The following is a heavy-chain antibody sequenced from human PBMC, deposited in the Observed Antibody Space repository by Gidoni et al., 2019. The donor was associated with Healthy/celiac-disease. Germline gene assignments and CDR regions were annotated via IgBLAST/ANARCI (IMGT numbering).Heavy chain of an antibody. J-gene: IGHJ4*02. CDR1: GGNFSRYA. CDR2: IIPIFGTA. CDR3: TSFLTVDMADY. D-gene: IGHD1-20*01. Sequence: QVQRERSGDEGKEPGATVKVSCKASGGNFSRYAIRCMQQAPGQGLECMRGIIPIFGTANYAPTFPGSVTITAYESTRTAYLELSSLRSEDTAVYYCTSFLTVDMADYWGQGTLVTVSS. V-gene: IGHV1-69*01.